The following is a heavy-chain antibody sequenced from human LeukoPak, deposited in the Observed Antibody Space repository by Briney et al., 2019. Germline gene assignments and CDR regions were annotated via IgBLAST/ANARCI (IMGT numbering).Heavy chain of an antibody. D-gene: IGHD3-22*01. CDR3: ARGYYDSSGYYHEGY. J-gene: IGHJ4*02. Sequence: SQTLSLTCTVSGGSISSGSYYWSWIRQPAGKGLEWIGRIYTSGSTNYNPSLKSRVTIPVDTSKNQFSLKLSSVTAADTAVYYCARGYYDSSGYYHEGYWGQGTLVTVFS. CDR1: GGSISSGSYY. CDR2: IYTSGST. V-gene: IGHV4-61*02.